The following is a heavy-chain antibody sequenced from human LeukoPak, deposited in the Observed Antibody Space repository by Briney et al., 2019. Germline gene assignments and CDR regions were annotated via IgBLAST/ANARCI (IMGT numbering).Heavy chain of an antibody. Sequence: GGSLRLSCEASGFSFSSAMHWVRQAPGKGLEGVAGIFFDGSNQHYPDSVRGRFTTSRDNSKKTLYLEMNTLRAEDTGVYYCAKGMALPGGGDAFDLWGQGTMVTVSS. CDR1: GFSFSSA. D-gene: IGHD2-8*02. CDR3: AKGMALPGGGDAFDL. CDR2: IFFDGSNQ. V-gene: IGHV3-33*03. J-gene: IGHJ3*01.